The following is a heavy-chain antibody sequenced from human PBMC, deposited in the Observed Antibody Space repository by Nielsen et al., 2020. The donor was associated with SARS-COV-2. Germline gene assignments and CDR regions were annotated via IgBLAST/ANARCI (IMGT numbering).Heavy chain of an antibody. V-gene: IGHV3-74*01. Sequence: GGSLRLSCAASGFTFSSYWMHWVRQAPGKGLVWVSRINSDGSSTSYADSVKGRFTISRDNSKNTLYLQMNSLRAEDTALYYCAKDPLTSRPTYFDFWGQGTLVTVSS. CDR2: INSDGSST. CDR1: GFTFSSYW. D-gene: IGHD4/OR15-4a*01. CDR3: AKDPLTSRPTYFDF. J-gene: IGHJ4*02.